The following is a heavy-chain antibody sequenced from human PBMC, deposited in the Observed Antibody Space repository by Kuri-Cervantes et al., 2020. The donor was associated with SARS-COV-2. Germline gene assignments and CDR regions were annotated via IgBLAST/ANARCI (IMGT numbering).Heavy chain of an antibody. CDR3: ASGYCSSTSCPRVDY. D-gene: IGHD2-2*01. V-gene: IGHV1-69*10. J-gene: IGHJ4*02. CDR2: TIPILGIA. Sequence: SVKVSCKASGGTFSSYAISWVRQAPGQGLEWMGGTIPILGIANYAQKFQGRVTITADKSTSTAYMELSSLRSEDTAVYYCASGYCSSTSCPRVDYWGQGTLVTVSS. CDR1: GGTFSSYA.